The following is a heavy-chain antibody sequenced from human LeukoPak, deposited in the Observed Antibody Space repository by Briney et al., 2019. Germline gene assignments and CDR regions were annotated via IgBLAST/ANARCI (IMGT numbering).Heavy chain of an antibody. CDR3: ARLGYCTSTTCNVLDY. V-gene: IGHV5-51*01. D-gene: IGHD2-2*01. CDR2: IYPDDSDT. J-gene: IGHJ4*02. CDR1: GYRFNAYR. Sequence: GESLKISCKGSGYRFNAYRIAWVRQMPGKGLEWMGIIYPDDSDTRYSPSFQGQVTISADKSVRTAYLQWSSLKASDTAMYYCARLGYCTSTTCNVLDYWGQGTLVTVSS.